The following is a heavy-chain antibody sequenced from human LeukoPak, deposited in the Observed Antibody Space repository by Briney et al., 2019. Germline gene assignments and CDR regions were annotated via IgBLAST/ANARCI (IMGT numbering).Heavy chain of an antibody. V-gene: IGHV1-69*15. CDR3: ARATLPRGWLRGSGYSDAFDI. CDR2: IIPIFGTA. Sequence: SVKVSCKASGGTFSSYAISWVRQAPGQGLEWMGRIIPIFGTANYAQKFQGRVTITSDESTRTAYMELSSLRAEDTAVYYCARATLPRGWLRGSGYSDAFDIWGQGTMVTVSS. CDR1: GGTFSSYA. D-gene: IGHD3-22*01. J-gene: IGHJ3*02.